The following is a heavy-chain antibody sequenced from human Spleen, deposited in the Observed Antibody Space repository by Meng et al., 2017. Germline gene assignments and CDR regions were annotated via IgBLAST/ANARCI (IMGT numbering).Heavy chain of an antibody. CDR3: AKDLRFDY. D-gene: IGHD4-17*01. V-gene: IGHV3-23*01. CDR2: ISGSGGNT. Sequence: GSLKISCAASGFTFSSYWMHWVRQAPGKGLEWVSGISGSGGNTYYADSVKGRFTISRDNSKNTLNLQMNSLRAEDTAVYYCAKDLRFDYWGQGTLVTVSS. CDR1: GFTFSSYW. J-gene: IGHJ4*02.